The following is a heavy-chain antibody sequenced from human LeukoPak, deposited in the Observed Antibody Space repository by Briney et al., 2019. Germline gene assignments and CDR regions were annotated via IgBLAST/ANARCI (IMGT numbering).Heavy chain of an antibody. CDR1: GGSFSGYY. CDR2: INHSGST. J-gene: IGHJ5*02. D-gene: IGHD2-8*01. Sequence: SETLSLTCAVYGGSFSGYYWSWIRQPPGRGLEWIGEINHSGSTNYNPSLKSRVTISVDTSKNQFSLKLSSVTAADTAVYYCARGGDCTNGVCYKSWFDPWGQGTLVTVSS. V-gene: IGHV4-34*01. CDR3: ARGGDCTNGVCYKSWFDP.